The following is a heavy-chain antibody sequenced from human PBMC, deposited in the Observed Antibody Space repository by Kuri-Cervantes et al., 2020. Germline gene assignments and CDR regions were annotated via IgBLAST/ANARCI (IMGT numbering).Heavy chain of an antibody. J-gene: IGHJ5*02. CDR2: ISYDGSNK. Sequence: GGSLRLSCAASGFTFSSYAMHWVRQAPGKGLEWVAVISYDGSNKYYADSVKGRFTISRDNAKNSLYLQMNSLRAEDTAVYYCAKGSIAVAPWGQGTLVTVSS. CDR1: GFTFSSYA. CDR3: AKGSIAVAP. V-gene: IGHV3-30-3*01. D-gene: IGHD6-19*01.